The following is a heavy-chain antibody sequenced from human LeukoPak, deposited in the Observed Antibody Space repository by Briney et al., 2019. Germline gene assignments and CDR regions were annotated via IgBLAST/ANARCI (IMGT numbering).Heavy chain of an antibody. V-gene: IGHV3-48*03. J-gene: IGHJ3*02. CDR2: ISSSGSTI. Sequence: PSETLSLTCTVSGGSISSSTYYWGWVRQASGKGLEWVSYISSSGSTIYYADSVKGRFTISRDNAKNSLYLQMNSLRAEDTAVYYCAELDAFDIWGQGTMVTVSS. CDR1: GGSISSSTYY. CDR3: AELDAFDI. D-gene: IGHD1-26*01.